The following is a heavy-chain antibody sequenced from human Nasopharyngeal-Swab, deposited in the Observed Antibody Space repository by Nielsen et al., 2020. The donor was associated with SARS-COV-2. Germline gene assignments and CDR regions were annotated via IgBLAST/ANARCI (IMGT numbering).Heavy chain of an antibody. V-gene: IGHV3-11*01. CDR1: GFTFSDYY. CDR2: ASSSGSTI. CDR3: ARSSHQSEGYAFDY. D-gene: IGHD5-12*01. Sequence: GESLKISCAASGFTFSDYYMSWIRQAPGKGLEWVSYASSSGSTIYYADSVKGRFTISRDNAKNSLYLQMNSLRAEDTAVYYCARSSHQSEGYAFDYWGQGTLVTVSS. J-gene: IGHJ4*02.